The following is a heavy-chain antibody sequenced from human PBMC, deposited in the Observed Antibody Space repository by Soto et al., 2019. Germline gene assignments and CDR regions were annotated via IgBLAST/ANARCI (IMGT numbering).Heavy chain of an antibody. CDR3: ARGIYYGSGSYYKGNWFDP. CDR2: INRSGST. V-gene: IGHV4-34*01. J-gene: IGHJ5*02. CDR1: GGSFSGYY. D-gene: IGHD3-10*01. Sequence: SETLSLTCAVYGGSFSGYYWSWIRQPPGKGLEWIGEINRSGSTNYNPSLKSRVTISVDTSKNQFSLKLSSVTAADTAVYYCARGIYYGSGSYYKGNWFDPWGQGTLVTVSS.